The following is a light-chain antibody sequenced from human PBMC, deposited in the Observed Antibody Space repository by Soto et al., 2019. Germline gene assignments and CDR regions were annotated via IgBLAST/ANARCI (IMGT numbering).Light chain of an antibody. CDR1: SSDVGGYNY. V-gene: IGLV2-14*01. J-gene: IGLJ2*01. CDR2: DVS. Sequence: QSALTQPASVSGSPGQSITISCTGTSSDVGGYNYVSWYQQHPGKAPKLMIYDVSNRPSGVSNRFSGSKSGNTASLTISGLQAEDEAEYYCSSYTSSSTSYVVFGGGTQLTVL. CDR3: SSYTSSSTSYVV.